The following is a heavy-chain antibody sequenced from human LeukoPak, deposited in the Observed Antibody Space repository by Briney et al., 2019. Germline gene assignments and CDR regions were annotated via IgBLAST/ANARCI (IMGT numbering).Heavy chain of an antibody. Sequence: SETLSLICTVSGGSISSSRYYWGWIRQPPGKGLDWIGSISYSGSTYYNSSLKSRLTISVDTSKNQFSLRLSSVTAADTAVYYCARHSDGGNYNDPFDIWGQGTMATASS. V-gene: IGHV4-39*01. CDR2: ISYSGST. D-gene: IGHD4/OR15-4a*01. CDR1: GGSISSSRYY. CDR3: ARHSDGGNYNDPFDI. J-gene: IGHJ3*02.